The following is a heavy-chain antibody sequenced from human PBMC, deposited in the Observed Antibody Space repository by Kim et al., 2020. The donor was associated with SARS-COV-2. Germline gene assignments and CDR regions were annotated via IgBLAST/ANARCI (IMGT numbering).Heavy chain of an antibody. CDR3: PRGHVGSSRYHPSPRRFD. CDR1: GGSFSGFY. Sequence: SETLSLTCAVYGGSFSGFYWSWLRQLPGKGLEWIGETNHSGSTNYNPSLKIRVTISVDTSKNQLSLKLSPVTAADTAVYYCPRGHVGSSRYHPSPRRFD. V-gene: IGHV4-34*01. CDR2: TNHSGST. D-gene: IGHD6-13*01. J-gene: IGHJ4*01.